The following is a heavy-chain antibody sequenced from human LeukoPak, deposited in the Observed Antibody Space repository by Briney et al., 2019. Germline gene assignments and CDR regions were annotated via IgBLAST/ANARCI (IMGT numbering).Heavy chain of an antibody. D-gene: IGHD6-13*01. Sequence: GGSLRLSCAASGFTFSSYGMHWVRQAPGKGLEWVAFIRYDGSNKYYADSVKGRFTISRDNSKNTLYLQMNSLRAEDTAVYCCAKGTAAGTHYYGMDVWGQGTTVTVSS. V-gene: IGHV3-30*02. J-gene: IGHJ6*02. CDR1: GFTFSSYG. CDR2: IRYDGSNK. CDR3: AKGTAAGTHYYGMDV.